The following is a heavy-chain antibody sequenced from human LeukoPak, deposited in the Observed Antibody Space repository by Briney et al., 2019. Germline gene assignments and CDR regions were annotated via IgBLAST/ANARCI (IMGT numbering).Heavy chain of an antibody. Sequence: GGSLRLSCAASGFTFSNVWMSWVRQAPGKGLEWVGRIKSKTDGGTTDYAAPGKGRFTISRDDSKNTLYLQMNSLKTEDTAVYYCTTDYYGSGSYYMGNYYYYYMDVWGKGTTVTVSS. V-gene: IGHV3-15*01. D-gene: IGHD3-10*01. CDR1: GFTFSNVW. CDR3: TTDYYGSGSYYMGNYYYYYMDV. J-gene: IGHJ6*03. CDR2: IKSKTDGGTT.